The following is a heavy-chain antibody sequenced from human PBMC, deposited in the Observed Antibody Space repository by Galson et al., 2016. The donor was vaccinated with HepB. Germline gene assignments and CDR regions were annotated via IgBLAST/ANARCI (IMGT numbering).Heavy chain of an antibody. CDR1: GDSVSTDSVA. J-gene: IGHJ5*02. D-gene: IGHD3-16*02. CDR3: AGATTRDRAYVWGRYRHFDL. CDR2: TYYKSQWFT. V-gene: IGHV6-1*01. Sequence: CAISGDSVSTDSVAWNWIRQSPSRGLEWLGRTYYKSQWFTDYGGSVRGQITIKADTSKNQLSLQLDSVTPEDTAVYYCAGATTRDRAYVWGRYRHFDLWGQGILVTVSS.